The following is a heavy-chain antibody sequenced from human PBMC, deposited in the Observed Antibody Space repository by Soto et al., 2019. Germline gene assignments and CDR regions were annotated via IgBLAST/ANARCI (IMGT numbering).Heavy chain of an antibody. Sequence: GGSLRLSCAASGFTFSNAWMNWVRQAPGKGLEWVGRIKSKTDGGTTDYAAPVKGRFTISRDDSKNTLYLQMNSLKTEDTAVYYCTTDPSPYDSSGYYFYYGMDVWGQGTTVTVSS. V-gene: IGHV3-15*07. D-gene: IGHD3-22*01. J-gene: IGHJ6*02. CDR1: GFTFSNAW. CDR2: IKSKTDGGTT. CDR3: TTDPSPYDSSGYYFYYGMDV.